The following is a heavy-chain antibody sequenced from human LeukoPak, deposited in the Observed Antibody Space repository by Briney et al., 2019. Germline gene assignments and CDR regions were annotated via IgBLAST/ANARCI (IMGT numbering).Heavy chain of an antibody. Sequence: SETLSLTCTVSNDSISSGDYYWNWIRQPPGKGLEWIGSIYYSESTSYNPSLKSRVTISVDTSKNQFSLKLNSVTAADTAVYYCASQLGYDFWSGYYLYYFDYWGQGTLVTVSS. J-gene: IGHJ4*02. V-gene: IGHV4-39*01. D-gene: IGHD3-3*01. CDR2: IYYSEST. CDR1: NDSISSGDYY. CDR3: ASQLGYDFWSGYYLYYFDY.